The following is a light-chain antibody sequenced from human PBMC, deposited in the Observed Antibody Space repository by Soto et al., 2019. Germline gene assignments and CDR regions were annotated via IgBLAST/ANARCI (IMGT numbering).Light chain of an antibody. CDR3: SSLAGGTLV. CDR1: STDVGDYKY. Sequence: QSALTQPPSASGSPGQSVTISCTGTSTDVGDYKYVFWYQQHPGKAPKLLIYEVNKRPSGVPDRFSGSKSGNTASLTASGLQAEDEADYYCSSLAGGTLVFGGGTKLTVL. V-gene: IGLV2-8*01. CDR2: EVN. J-gene: IGLJ2*01.